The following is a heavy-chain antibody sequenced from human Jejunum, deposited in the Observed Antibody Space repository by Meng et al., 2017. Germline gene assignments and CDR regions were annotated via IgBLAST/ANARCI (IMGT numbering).Heavy chain of an antibody. J-gene: IGHJ4*02. CDR3: AKASRIVGADYFDY. CDR1: GFTLSNYA. D-gene: IGHD1-26*01. Sequence: GESLKISCAASGFTLSNYAMTWVRQAPGKGLEWVSSISGSGGNTFYGDSVKGRFTIARDNSKNTLSLQMNSLRAEDTAVYYCAKASRIVGADYFDYWGQGTLVTVSS. V-gene: IGHV3-23*01. CDR2: ISGSGGNT.